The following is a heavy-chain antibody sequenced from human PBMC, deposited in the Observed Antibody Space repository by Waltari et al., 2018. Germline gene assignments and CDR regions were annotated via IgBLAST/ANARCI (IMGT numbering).Heavy chain of an antibody. CDR1: DGSINNYY. Sequence: QVQLQESGPGLVKPSETLSLTCTVSDGSINNYYWSWIRQPAGKGLEWIGRIYSSGTTDYNPSLTSRVTMLVDTSKNQFSLKLSSVTAADTAVYYCARMGSTSRHSSQDIMDVWGQGASVTVS. CDR2: IYSSGTT. CDR3: ARMGSTSRHSSQDIMDV. V-gene: IGHV4-4*07. J-gene: IGHJ6*02. D-gene: IGHD2-2*01.